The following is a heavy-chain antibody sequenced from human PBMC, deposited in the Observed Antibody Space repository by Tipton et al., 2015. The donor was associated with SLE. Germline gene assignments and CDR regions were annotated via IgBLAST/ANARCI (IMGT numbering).Heavy chain of an antibody. D-gene: IGHD6-6*01. CDR1: GYSISSGYY. CDR2: ITIGGSTI. V-gene: IGHV3-11*04. CDR3: ARAARGSSASGFDI. J-gene: IGHJ3*02. Sequence: LSLTCTVSGYSISSGYYWGWIRQPPGKGLEWISYITIGGSTIYYTDSAKGRFTISRDNAKNSLYLQMNSLTAEDTAIYYCARAARGSSASGFDIWGQGTMVTVSS.